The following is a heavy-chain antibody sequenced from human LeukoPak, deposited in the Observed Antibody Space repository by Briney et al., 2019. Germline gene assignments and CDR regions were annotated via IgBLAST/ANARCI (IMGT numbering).Heavy chain of an antibody. CDR1: GFTFTNYR. CDR2: ISSTSGYI. J-gene: IGHJ3*02. V-gene: IGHV3-21*01. D-gene: IGHD4-17*01. Sequence: GGSLRLSCAASGFTFTNYRMTWVRQAPGKGLEWASSISSTSGYIFYADSVQGRFTISRDNAKSSLYLQMNSLRAEDTAVYYCARENGDYADAFDIWGQGTMVTVSS. CDR3: ARENGDYADAFDI.